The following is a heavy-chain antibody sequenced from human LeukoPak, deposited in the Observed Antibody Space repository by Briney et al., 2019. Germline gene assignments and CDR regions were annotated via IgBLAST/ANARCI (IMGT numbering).Heavy chain of an antibody. D-gene: IGHD4-17*01. J-gene: IGHJ3*02. CDR3: ATGGADYGDYEDAFDI. CDR2: SDPEDGET. V-gene: IGHV1-24*01. Sequence: EASVKVSCKVSGYTLTELSMHWVRQAPGKGLEWMGGSDPEDGETIYAQKFQGRVTMTEDTSTDTAYMELSSLRSEDTAVYYCATGGADYGDYEDAFDIWGQGTMVTASS. CDR1: GYTLTELS.